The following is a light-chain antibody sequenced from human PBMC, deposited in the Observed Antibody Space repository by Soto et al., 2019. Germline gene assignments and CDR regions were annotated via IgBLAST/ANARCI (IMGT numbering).Light chain of an antibody. CDR1: QSISTY. CDR2: RSF. V-gene: IGKV1-39*01. J-gene: IGKJ4*01. CDR3: QQTFSPYVS. Sequence: DIQMTQSPSSLSVSIGDRVIITCRASQSISTYLNWYQYKPGKAPRLVIFRSFTLQSGVPSRFSGRGSGTDFTLTISSLQPEDFATYFCQQTFSPYVSFGGGTRVEI.